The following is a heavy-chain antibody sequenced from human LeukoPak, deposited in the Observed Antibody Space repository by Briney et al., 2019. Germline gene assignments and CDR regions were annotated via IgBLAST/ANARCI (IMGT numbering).Heavy chain of an antibody. V-gene: IGHV4-34*01. D-gene: IGHD3-10*01. J-gene: IGHJ6*03. CDR1: GESFSGYY. CDR2: INHSGST. Sequence: SETLSLTCAVYGESFSGYYWSWIREPPGKGLEGIGEINHSGSTNYNPSLKSRVTISVDTSKNQFSLKLSSVTAADTAVYYCARGRITMVRGVISHYYYYYMDVWGKGTTVTISS. CDR3: ARGRITMVRGVISHYYYYYMDV.